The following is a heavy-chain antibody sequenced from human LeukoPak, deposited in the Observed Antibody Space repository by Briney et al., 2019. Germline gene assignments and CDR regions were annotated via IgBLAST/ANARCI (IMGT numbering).Heavy chain of an antibody. Sequence: GGSLRLSCAASGFIVSTYWMHWVRQAPGKGLVWVSRTDGSRTTYADSVKGRFTVSIDNAQNTIYLQMNSLRAEDTAVYYCARDDYNRLWGQGTLVTVSS. V-gene: IGHV3-74*01. CDR1: GFIVSTYW. CDR2: TDGSRT. J-gene: IGHJ4*02. D-gene: IGHD4-11*01. CDR3: ARDDYNRL.